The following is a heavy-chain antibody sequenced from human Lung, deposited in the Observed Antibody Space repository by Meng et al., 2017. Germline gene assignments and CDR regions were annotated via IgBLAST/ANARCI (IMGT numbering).Heavy chain of an antibody. D-gene: IGHD3-10*01. J-gene: IGHJ2*01. Sequence: QLPVQESGPGLVKPSPHLSLACTVSGGSISSSNYYWGWIRQPPGKGLEWSGHIYNSGSTYYNPSLKSRITISVDTSKNQFSLKLSSVTAADTAVYYCARGQKGSFDLWGRGTLVTVSS. V-gene: IGHV4-30-4*01. CDR2: IYNSGST. CDR1: GGSISSSNYY. CDR3: ARGQKGSFDL.